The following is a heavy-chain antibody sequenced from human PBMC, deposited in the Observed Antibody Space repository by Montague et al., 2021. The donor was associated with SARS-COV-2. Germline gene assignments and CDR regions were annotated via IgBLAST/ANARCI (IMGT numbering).Heavy chain of an antibody. V-gene: IGHV3-74*01. CDR3: ARRGPGTAFEL. CDR1: GFTFSLYW. J-gene: IGHJ3*01. Sequence: SLRLSCAASGFTFSLYWMHWVRQAPGRGLVWVSRINGEDTYVNYADSVKGRFTISRDNSKSTLFLHMNSLRVDDTAVYYCARRGPGTAFELWGQGTVVTVSP. CDR2: INGEDTYV. D-gene: IGHD3-10*01.